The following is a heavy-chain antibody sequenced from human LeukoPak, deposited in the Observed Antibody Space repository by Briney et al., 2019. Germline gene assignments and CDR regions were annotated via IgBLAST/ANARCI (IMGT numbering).Heavy chain of an antibody. D-gene: IGHD5-24*01. V-gene: IGHV4-59*01. J-gene: IGHJ4*02. Sequence: SETLSLTCTVSGGSISSYYWSWIRQPPGKGLEWIGYIYYSGSTNYNPSLKSRVTISVDTSKNQFSLKLSSVTAVDTAVYYCASTPRDGYNYFDYWGQGTLVTVSS. CDR3: ASTPRDGYNYFDY. CDR1: GGSISSYY. CDR2: IYYSGST.